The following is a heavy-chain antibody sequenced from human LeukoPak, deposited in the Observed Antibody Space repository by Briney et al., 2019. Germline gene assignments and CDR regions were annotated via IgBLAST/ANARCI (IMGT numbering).Heavy chain of an antibody. Sequence: GGSLRLSCAASGFTFSSYSMNWVRQAPGEGLEWVSSISSSSYIYYADSVKGRFTISRDNAKNSLYLQMNSLRAEDTAVYYCARGGVIGYCSSTSCEGDYWGQGTLVTVSS. V-gene: IGHV3-21*01. CDR3: ARGGVIGYCSSTSCEGDY. CDR2: ISSSSYI. CDR1: GFTFSSYS. D-gene: IGHD2-2*01. J-gene: IGHJ4*02.